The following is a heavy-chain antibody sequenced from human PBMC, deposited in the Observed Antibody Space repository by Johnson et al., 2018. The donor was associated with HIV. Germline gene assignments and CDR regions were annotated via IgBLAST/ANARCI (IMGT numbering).Heavy chain of an antibody. V-gene: IGHV3-30*18. CDR1: GFTFSSYA. J-gene: IGHJ3*02. D-gene: IGHD3-22*01. CDR3: AKCFSYDNTPYYYVPFDI. CDR2: MSYDGSNR. Sequence: VHLVESGGGVVQPGRSLRLSCAASGFTFSSYAMHWVRQAPGKGLEWVTGMSYDGSNRYYADSVQGRFTISRDNSKNTLYLQMNSRRAEDTAVYYCAKCFSYDNTPYYYVPFDIWGQGTLVTVSS.